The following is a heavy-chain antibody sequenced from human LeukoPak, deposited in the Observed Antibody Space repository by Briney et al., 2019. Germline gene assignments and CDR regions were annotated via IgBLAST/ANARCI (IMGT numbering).Heavy chain of an antibody. CDR3: ARASGWYEGDYYYYYGMDV. V-gene: IGHV1-69*04. D-gene: IGHD6-19*01. Sequence: SVKVSCKASGYTFTSYDINWVRQAPGQGLEWMGRIIPIFGIANYAQKFQGRVTITADKSTSTAYMELSSLRSEDTAVYYCARASGWYEGDYYYYYGMDVWGQGTTVTVSS. J-gene: IGHJ6*02. CDR2: IIPIFGIA. CDR1: GYTFTSYD.